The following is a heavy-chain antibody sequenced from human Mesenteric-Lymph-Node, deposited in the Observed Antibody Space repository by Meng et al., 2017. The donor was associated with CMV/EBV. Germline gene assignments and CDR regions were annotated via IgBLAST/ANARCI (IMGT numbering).Heavy chain of an antibody. V-gene: IGHV4-59*01. J-gene: IGHJ4*02. CDR1: GGSLSDYY. CDR3: ARGPPLAAGSPYYFDY. CDR2: ISYSGNT. D-gene: IGHD6-25*01. Sequence: SETLSLTCSVSGGSLSDYYWSWIRQSPGRGLEWIGYISYSGNTNYNPSLRGRVTVSIDRSKNQFSLKVSSVTAADTAVYYCARGPPLAAGSPYYFDYWGQGTLVTVSS.